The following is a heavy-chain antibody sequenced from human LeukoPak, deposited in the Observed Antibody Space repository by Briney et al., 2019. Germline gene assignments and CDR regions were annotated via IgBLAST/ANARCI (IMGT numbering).Heavy chain of an antibody. V-gene: IGHV3-21*01. CDR2: ISSSSSYI. CDR1: GFTFSSYS. CDR3: AREVVGGYFDY. Sequence: GGSLRLSCAASGFTFSSYSMNWVRQAPGKGLEWVSSISSSSSYIYYPDSVKGRFTISRANAKNSLYLQMNSLRAEDTAVYYCAREVVGGYFDYWGQGTLVTVSS. J-gene: IGHJ4*02. D-gene: IGHD2-15*01.